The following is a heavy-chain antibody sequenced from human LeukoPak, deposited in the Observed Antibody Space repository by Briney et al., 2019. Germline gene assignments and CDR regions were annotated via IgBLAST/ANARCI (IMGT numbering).Heavy chain of an antibody. Sequence: GGSLRLSCAASGFTFSNYWMTWVRQAPGKGLEWVANINRDGSERYYVDPVKGRFTISRDDAKSSLYLQMNSLRAEDTAAYYCARRNAMDVWGQGTTVIVFS. CDR1: GFTFSNYW. CDR3: ARRNAMDV. V-gene: IGHV3-7*03. CDR2: INRDGSER. J-gene: IGHJ6*02.